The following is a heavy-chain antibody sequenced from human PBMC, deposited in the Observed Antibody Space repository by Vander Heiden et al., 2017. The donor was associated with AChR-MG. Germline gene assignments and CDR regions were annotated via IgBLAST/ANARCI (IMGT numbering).Heavy chain of an antibody. CDR3: ARERYCSGGSCLGAFDI. CDR1: GGTFSSYA. J-gene: IGHJ3*02. D-gene: IGHD2-15*01. CDR2: IIPIFGTA. V-gene: IGHV1-69*01. Sequence: QVQLVQSGAEVKKPGSSVKVSCKASGGTFSSYAISWVRQAPGQGLEWMGGIIPIFGTANYAQKFQGRVTITADESTSTAYMELSSLRSEDTAVYYCARERYCSGGSCLGAFDIWGQGTMVTVSS.